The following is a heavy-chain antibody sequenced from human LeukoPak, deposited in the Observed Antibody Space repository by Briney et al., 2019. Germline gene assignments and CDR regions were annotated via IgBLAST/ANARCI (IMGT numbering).Heavy chain of an antibody. J-gene: IGHJ4*02. D-gene: IGHD6-19*01. CDR3: ARWSSSACAFDY. CDR2: VHYSGST. CDR1: GCTISSYC. Sequence: SETLSLTCTVSGCTISSYCWNWIRQPPGKGLEWIGYVHYSGSTKYNPSLKSRVTISVDTSKNQFSLKLSSVTAADTAVYYCARWSSSACAFDYWGQGTLVTVSS. V-gene: IGHV4-59*08.